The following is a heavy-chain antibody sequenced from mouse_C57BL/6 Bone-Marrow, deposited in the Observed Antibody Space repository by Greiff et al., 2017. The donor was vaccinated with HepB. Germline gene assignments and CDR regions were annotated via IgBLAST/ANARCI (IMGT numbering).Heavy chain of an antibody. Sequence: EVHLVESGGGLVQPGGSLSLSCAASGFTFTDYYMSWVRQPPGKALEWLGFIRNKANGYKTEYSASVKGRFTISRDNSQSILYLQMNALRAEDSATYYSARSAKGAMDYWGQGTSVTVSS. CDR1: GFTFTDYY. CDR2: IRNKANGYKT. V-gene: IGHV7-3*01. J-gene: IGHJ4*01. CDR3: ARSAKGAMDY.